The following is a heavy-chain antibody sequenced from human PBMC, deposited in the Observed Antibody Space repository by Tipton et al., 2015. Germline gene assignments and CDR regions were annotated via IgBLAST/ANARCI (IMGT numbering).Heavy chain of an antibody. J-gene: IGHJ5*02. CDR2: IYYSGTT. D-gene: IGHD5/OR15-5a*01. V-gene: IGHV4-31*03. CDR3: AKVSTFLNWFDP. Sequence: TLSLTCTVSGGSISSGAYYWSWIRQHPGKGLEWIGYIYYSGTTYYTPSLKSRVTISVDTSKNQFSLKLSSVTAADTAVYYCAKVSTFLNWFDPWGQGTLVTVSS. CDR1: GGSISSGAYY.